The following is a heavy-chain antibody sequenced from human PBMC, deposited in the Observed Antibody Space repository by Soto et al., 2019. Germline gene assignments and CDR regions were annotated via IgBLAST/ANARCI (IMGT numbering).Heavy chain of an antibody. CDR1: GGSISSYY. Sequence: SETLSLTCTVSGGSISSYYWSWIRQPPGKGLEWIGYIYYSGSTNYNPSLKSRVTISVDTSKNQFSLKLSSVTAADTAVYYCARDAARSEEVVMQYNRFDPCGQGTLVTVSP. CDR3: ARDAARSEEVVMQYNRFDP. V-gene: IGHV4-59*01. J-gene: IGHJ5*02. CDR2: IYYSGST. D-gene: IGHD3-22*01.